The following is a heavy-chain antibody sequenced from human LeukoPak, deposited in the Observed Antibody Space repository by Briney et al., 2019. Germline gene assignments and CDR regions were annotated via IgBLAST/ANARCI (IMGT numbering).Heavy chain of an antibody. V-gene: IGHV1-69*05. Sequence: ASVKVSCKASGGTFSSYAMSWVRQAPGQGLEWMGGIIPIFGTANYAQKFQGRVTITTDESTSTAYMELGSLRSEDTAVYYCARGMYGGSPSYYYYYYMDVWGKGTTVTVSS. CDR3: ARGMYGGSPSYYYYYYMDV. CDR2: IIPIFGTA. CDR1: GGTFSSYA. D-gene: IGHD4-23*01. J-gene: IGHJ6*03.